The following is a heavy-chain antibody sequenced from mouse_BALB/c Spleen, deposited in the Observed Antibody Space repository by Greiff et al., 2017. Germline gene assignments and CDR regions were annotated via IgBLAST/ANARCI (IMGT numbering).Heavy chain of an antibody. CDR3: ARGYRYGFGY. D-gene: IGHD2-14*01. J-gene: IGHJ3*01. V-gene: IGHV2-2*02. CDR1: GFSLTSYG. Sequence: VQLQQSGPGLVQPSQSLSITCTVSGFSLTSYGVHWVRQSPGKGLEWLGVIWSGGSTDYNAAFISRLSISKDNSKSQVFFKMNSLQANYTAIYYCARGYRYGFGYWGQGTLVTVSA. CDR2: IWSGGST.